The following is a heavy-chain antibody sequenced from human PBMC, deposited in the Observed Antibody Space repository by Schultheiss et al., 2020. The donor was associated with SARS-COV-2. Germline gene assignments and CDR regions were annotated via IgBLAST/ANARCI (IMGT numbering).Heavy chain of an antibody. V-gene: IGHV5-10-1*01. CDR2: IDPSDSYT. CDR1: GYSFTSYW. D-gene: IGHD6-19*01. J-gene: IGHJ5*02. CDR3: AREVAGGEGPYNWFDP. Sequence: GESLKISCKDSGYSFTSYWIGWVRQMPGKGLEWMGRIDPSDSYTNYSPSFQGHVTISADKSISTAYLQWSSLKASDTAMYYCAREVAGGEGPYNWFDPWGQGTLVTVSS.